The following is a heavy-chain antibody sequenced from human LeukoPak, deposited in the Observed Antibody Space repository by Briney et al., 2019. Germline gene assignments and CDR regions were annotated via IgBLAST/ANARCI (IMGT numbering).Heavy chain of an antibody. V-gene: IGHV1-18*01. D-gene: IGHD6-6*01. CDR1: GYTFTDYG. J-gene: IGHJ3*02. CDR3: ARLIEYRTSSRVFDI. Sequence: ASVKVSCKASGYTFTDYGISWVRQAPGQGLEWMGWITTYNGNTNYARKLQGRVTMTTDTSTNTAYMELGSLRPDDTAVYYCARLIEYRTSSRVFDIWGQGTMVTVSS. CDR2: ITTYNGNT.